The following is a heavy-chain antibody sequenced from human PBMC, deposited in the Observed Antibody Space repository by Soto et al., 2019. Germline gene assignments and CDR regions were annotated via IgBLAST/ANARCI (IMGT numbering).Heavy chain of an antibody. D-gene: IGHD6-19*01. CDR3: AKVNVMVVAGSTFDY. V-gene: IGHV4-38-2*02. CDR2: IYHGGTT. Sequence: NPSETLSLTCSVSGYSISGPSYWAWIRQPPGKGPEWIASIYHGGTTFYNPSLKSRITISVDTSNNQFSLKLTSVTAADTAVYYCAKVNVMVVAGSTFDYWGHGTLVTVSS. CDR1: GYSISGPSY. J-gene: IGHJ4*01.